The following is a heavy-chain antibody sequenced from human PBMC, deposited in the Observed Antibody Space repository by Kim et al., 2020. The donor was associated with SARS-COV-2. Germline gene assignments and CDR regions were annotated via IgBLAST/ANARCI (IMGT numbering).Heavy chain of an antibody. CDR3: ARTNRGQDDY. CDR1: GDSIRSYY. J-gene: IGHJ4*02. CDR2: ITNSGTT. V-gene: IGHV4-59*08. Sequence: SETLSLTCTVSGDSIRSYYWTRIRQPPGKRLEWIGYITNSGTTNYNPSLNSRVTISMDTSKNQFSLKLGSVTAADTAVYYCARTNRGQDDYWGQGTLAT.